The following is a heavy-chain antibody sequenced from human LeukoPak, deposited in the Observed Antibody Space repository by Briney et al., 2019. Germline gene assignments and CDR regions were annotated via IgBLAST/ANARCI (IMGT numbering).Heavy chain of an antibody. D-gene: IGHD3-9*01. V-gene: IGHV3-30-3*02. CDR1: GFTFSSYA. J-gene: IGHJ6*02. Sequence: PGGSLRLSCAASGFTFSSYAMHWVRQAPGKGLEWVAVISYDGSNKYYADSVKGRFTISRDNSKNTLYLQMNSLRAEDTAVYYCAKSDYDILTGYSWWYYYGMDVWGQGTTVTVSS. CDR3: AKSDYDILTGYSWWYYYGMDV. CDR2: ISYDGSNK.